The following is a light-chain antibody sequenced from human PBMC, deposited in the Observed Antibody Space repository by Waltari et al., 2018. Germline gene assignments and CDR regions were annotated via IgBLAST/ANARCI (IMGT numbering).Light chain of an antibody. Sequence: QSALTQRPSLSGTPGQGVTISCSGASSDLGVNDVNWYQPFPGTAPKLLIYSNFRRPSGVPERFSGSKSGISASLAISGLQSEDEADYYCATWDDKLNGVLFGGGTKLTVL. V-gene: IGLV1-44*01. CDR3: ATWDDKLNGVL. CDR1: SSDLGVND. J-gene: IGLJ3*02. CDR2: SNF.